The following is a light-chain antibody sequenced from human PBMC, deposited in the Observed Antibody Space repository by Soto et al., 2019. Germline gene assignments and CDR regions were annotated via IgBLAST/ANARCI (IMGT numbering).Light chain of an antibody. CDR2: WAS. CDR1: QSVLYNSNNKNY. J-gene: IGKJ2*02. V-gene: IGKV4-1*01. CDR3: QQHFSTPCT. Sequence: DIVMTQSPDSLAVSLGERATLHCTSRQSVLYNSNNKNYLAWYQQKPGQRPKLLIYWASTRASGVPERFSGSGSGADFTLTISSLQPEDVAVYYCQQHFSTPCTFGQGPKVEIK.